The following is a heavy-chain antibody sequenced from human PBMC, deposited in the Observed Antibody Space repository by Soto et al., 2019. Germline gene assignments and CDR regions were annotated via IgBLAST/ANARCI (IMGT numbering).Heavy chain of an antibody. CDR3: VRDMKYGLYYLDY. J-gene: IGHJ4*02. V-gene: IGHV4-38-2*02. D-gene: IGHD3-16*01. CDR2: MYPTGST. Sequence: KTPGKRLEWIGSMYPTGSTYYNPSLKSRVTMSVDTANNEFSLKLTSVTAADTAVYHCVRDMKYGLYYLDYWGQGTLVTVSS.